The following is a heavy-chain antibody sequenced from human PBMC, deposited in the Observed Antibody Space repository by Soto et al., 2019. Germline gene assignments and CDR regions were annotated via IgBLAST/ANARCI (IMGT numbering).Heavy chain of an antibody. CDR2: INQHGTEK. Sequence: EVQLVESGGDLVPPGGSLRPSCVASGFNFSNYWMTWARQAPGKGLEWVANINQHGTEKFYVDSVEGRFSISRDNAYHSVYLQMNSLRAEDTAIYYCATDILDYWGQGTSVTVSS. V-gene: IGHV3-7*05. CDR1: GFNFSNYW. CDR3: ATDILDY. J-gene: IGHJ4*02.